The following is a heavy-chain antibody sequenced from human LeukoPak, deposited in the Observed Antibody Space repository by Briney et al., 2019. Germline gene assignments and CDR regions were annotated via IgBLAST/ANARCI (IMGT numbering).Heavy chain of an antibody. CDR1: GFTFSSYE. Sequence: GGSLRLSCAASGFTFSSYEMNWVRQAPGKGLERVSYLSNSDSTIHYADSVKGRFTISRDNAQNSLYLQMSSLRAEDTAVYYCARVEDDYGDHYYGMDVWGQGTTVTVSS. D-gene: IGHD4-17*01. J-gene: IGHJ6*02. V-gene: IGHV3-48*03. CDR2: LSNSDSTI. CDR3: ARVEDDYGDHYYGMDV.